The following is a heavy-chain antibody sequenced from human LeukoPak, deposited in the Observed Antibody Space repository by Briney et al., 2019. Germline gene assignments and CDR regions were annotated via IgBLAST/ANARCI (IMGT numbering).Heavy chain of an antibody. J-gene: IGHJ4*02. CDR2: VWYDGNRK. CDR3: VSMVRGIGY. D-gene: IGHD3-10*01. CDR1: GFTFSNHA. V-gene: IGHV3-30*02. Sequence: PGGSLRLSCAASGFTFSNHATHWVRQAPGKGLEWVTLVWYDGNRKYYADSVKGRFTISRDNSKNSVYLQLNSLRPEDTAMYYCVSMVRGIGYWGQGTLVTVSS.